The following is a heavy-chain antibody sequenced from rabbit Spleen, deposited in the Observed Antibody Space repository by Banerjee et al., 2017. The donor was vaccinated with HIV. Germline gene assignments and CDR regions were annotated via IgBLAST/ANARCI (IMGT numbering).Heavy chain of an antibody. D-gene: IGHD2-1*01. J-gene: IGHJ4*01. CDR1: GFSFSDRDV. CDR3: ARGSATMTLVITGYYLSL. Sequence: QEQLEESGGGLVKPEGSLTLTCKASGFSFSDRDVMCWVRQAPGKGLEWIACINTATGKAAYASWAKGRFTVSKTSSTTVTLQMTSLTAADTATYFCARGSATMTLVITGYYLSLWGPGTLVTVS. V-gene: IGHV1S45*01. CDR2: INTATGKA.